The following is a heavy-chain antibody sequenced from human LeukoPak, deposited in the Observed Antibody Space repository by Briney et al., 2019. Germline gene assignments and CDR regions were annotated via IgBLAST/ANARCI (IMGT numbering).Heavy chain of an antibody. CDR3: ARGDYDFWSGYYLGAGGFDY. D-gene: IGHD3-3*01. Sequence: GGPLRLSCAASGFTFSSYSMNWVRQAPGKGLEWVSSISSSSSYIYYADSVKGRFTISRDNAKNSLYLQMNSLRAEDTAVYYCARGDYDFWSGYYLGAGGFDYWGQGTLVTVSS. CDR1: GFTFSSYS. V-gene: IGHV3-21*01. J-gene: IGHJ4*02. CDR2: ISSSSSYI.